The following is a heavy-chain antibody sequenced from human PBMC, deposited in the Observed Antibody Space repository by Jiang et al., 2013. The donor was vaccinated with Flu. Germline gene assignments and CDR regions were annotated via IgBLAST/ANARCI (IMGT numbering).Heavy chain of an antibody. Sequence: QTLSLTCTVSGDSMRSGSYYWTWIRQPAGKRLEWVGRIYIFSTENTDYTPPLKSRVTISVDTSKNQFSLKLNSVTAADTALYYCARLHYGGKWFDSWGQGILVTVSS. CDR1: GDSMRSGSYY. J-gene: IGHJ5*01. D-gene: IGHD4-23*01. CDR3: ARLHYGGKWFDS. V-gene: IGHV4-61*02. CDR2: IFSTENT.